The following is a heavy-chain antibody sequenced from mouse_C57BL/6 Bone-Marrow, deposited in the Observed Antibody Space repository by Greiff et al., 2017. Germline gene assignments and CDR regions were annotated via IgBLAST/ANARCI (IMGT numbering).Heavy chain of an antibody. J-gene: IGHJ3*01. Sequence: QVQLQQPGAELVMPGASVKLSCKASGYTFTSYWMHWVKQRPGQGLEWIGEIDPSDSYTNYNQKFKGKSTLTVDKSSSTAYMQHSSLTSEDSAVYYCVLKLGRGWFAYWGQGTLVTVSS. CDR2: IDPSDSYT. D-gene: IGHD4-1*01. CDR3: VLKLGRGWFAY. V-gene: IGHV1-69*01. CDR1: GYTFTSYW.